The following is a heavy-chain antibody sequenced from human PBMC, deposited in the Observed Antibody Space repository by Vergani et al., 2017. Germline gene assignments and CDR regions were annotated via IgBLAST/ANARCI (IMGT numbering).Heavy chain of an antibody. J-gene: IGHJ4*02. CDR3: ARMDIGGGGREAPVFDH. CDR2: IKEDGSET. CDR1: GFTFSSYG. V-gene: IGHV3-7*01. Sequence: VQLVESGGGVVQPGGSLRLSCAASGFTFSSYGMHWVRQAPGKGLEWVAHIKEDGSETFYLDSVRGRFSISKDNSKNSLILQMNGLRVEDTAVYYCARMDIGGGGREAPVFDHWGQGALVTVTS. D-gene: IGHD5-12*01.